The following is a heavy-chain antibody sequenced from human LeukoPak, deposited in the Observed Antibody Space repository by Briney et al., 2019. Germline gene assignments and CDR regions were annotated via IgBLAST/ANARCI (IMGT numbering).Heavy chain of an antibody. CDR1: GFTFSSYS. V-gene: IGHV3-21*01. CDR2: ISGDSRYI. J-gene: IGHJ4*02. Sequence: GGSLRLSCAASGFTFSSYSMNWVRQAPGKGLEWVSAISGDSRYIYYADSVRGRFTISRDNAENSLYLQMNSLRAEDTAVYYRAREQGGKGVQPLGTLYYWGQGTLVTVSS. CDR3: AREQGGKGVQPLGTLYY. D-gene: IGHD6-13*01.